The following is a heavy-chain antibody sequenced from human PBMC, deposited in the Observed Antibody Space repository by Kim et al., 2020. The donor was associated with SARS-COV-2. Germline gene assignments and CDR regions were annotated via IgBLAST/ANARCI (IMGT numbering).Heavy chain of an antibody. CDR3: AKVEYYHSPYYYGMDV. Sequence: GGSLRLSCAASGFTFNNYGMHWVRQAPGKGLEWVAVISYDEKNKYYVDSVKGRFTISRDNSKNTVYLQMNSLRAEDTAVYYCAKVEYYHSPYYYGMDVWGQAPTVTVSS. CDR2: ISYDEKNK. D-gene: IGHD1-26*01. J-gene: IGHJ6*02. CDR1: GFTFNNYG. V-gene: IGHV3-30*18.